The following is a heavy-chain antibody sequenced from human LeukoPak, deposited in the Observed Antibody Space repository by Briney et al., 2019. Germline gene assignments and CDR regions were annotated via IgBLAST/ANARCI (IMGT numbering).Heavy chain of an antibody. CDR3: AKDGCSSTSCYSIDY. CDR1: GFTFSSSA. CDR2: ISVSGGST. Sequence: TGGSLRLSCAASGFTFSSSAMRWVRQAPGKGLEWVSAISVSGGSTYYADSVKGRFTISRDNSKNTLYLQMNSPRAEDTAVYYCAKDGCSSTSCYSIDYWGQGTLVTVSS. V-gene: IGHV3-23*01. J-gene: IGHJ4*02. D-gene: IGHD2-2*01.